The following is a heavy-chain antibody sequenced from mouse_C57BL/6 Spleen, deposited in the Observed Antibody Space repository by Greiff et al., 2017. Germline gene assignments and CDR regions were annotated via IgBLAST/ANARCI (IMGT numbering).Heavy chain of an antibody. V-gene: IGHV1-4*01. CDR1: GYTFTSYT. CDR3: ARDDGYRFAY. J-gene: IGHJ3*01. D-gene: IGHD2-3*01. CDR2: INPSSGYT. Sequence: QVQPQQSGAELARPGASVKMSCKASGYTFTSYTMHWVKQRPGQGLEWIGYINPSSGYTKYNQKFKDKATLTADKSSSTAYMQLSSLTSEDSAVYYCARDDGYRFAYWGQGTLVTVSA.